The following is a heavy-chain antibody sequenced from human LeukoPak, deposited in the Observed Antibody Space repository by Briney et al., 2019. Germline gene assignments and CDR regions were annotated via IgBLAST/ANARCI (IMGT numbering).Heavy chain of an antibody. J-gene: IGHJ4*02. D-gene: IGHD1-26*01. V-gene: IGHV3-30*02. CDR1: GFTFTYYG. Sequence: GGSLRLSCAASGFTFTYYGMHWVRQAPGKGLEWVAFIRYEGNEKYYADSVKGRFSISRDNAKNSLYLQMNSLRAEDTAVYYCARDLLGWELHYFDYWGQGTLVTVSS. CDR3: ARDLLGWELHYFDY. CDR2: IRYEGNEK.